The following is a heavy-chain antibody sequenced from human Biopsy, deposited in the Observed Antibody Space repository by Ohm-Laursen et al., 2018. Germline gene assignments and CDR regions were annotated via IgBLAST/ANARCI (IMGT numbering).Heavy chain of an antibody. CDR2: ISWDSGSI. Sequence: SLRLSCAASGFTVNDHAMHWVRQPPGKGLEWVSGISWDSGSIGYADSVKGRFTVSRDNPKKSLYLEMNSLTTEDTPLFYCTKDLIPAGTDVWGQGTTVTVSS. J-gene: IGHJ6*02. CDR3: TKDLIPAGTDV. V-gene: IGHV3-9*01. CDR1: GFTVNDHA. D-gene: IGHD2-21*01.